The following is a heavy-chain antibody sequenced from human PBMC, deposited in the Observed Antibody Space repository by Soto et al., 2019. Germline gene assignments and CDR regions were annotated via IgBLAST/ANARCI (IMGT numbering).Heavy chain of an antibody. D-gene: IGHD2-15*01. V-gene: IGHV4-59*01. J-gene: IGHJ4*02. CDR2: IYYSGST. CDR3: ARGVLLFVGMVVAATYFDY. Sequence: QVQLQESGPGLVKPSETLSLTCTVSGGSISSYYWSWIRQPPGKGLEWIGYIYYSGSTNYNPSLKSRVPISVDTSQNQFSLKLSSVTAAHTAVYSCARGVLLFVGMVVAATYFDYWGQGTLVTFSS. CDR1: GGSISSYY.